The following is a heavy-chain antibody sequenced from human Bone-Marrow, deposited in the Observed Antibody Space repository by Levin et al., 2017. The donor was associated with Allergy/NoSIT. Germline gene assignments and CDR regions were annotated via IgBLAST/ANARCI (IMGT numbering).Heavy chain of an antibody. D-gene: IGHD3-10*01. Sequence: SETLSLTCAVSNYSISSGYYWGWIRQPPGKGLEWIGSIYHSGTTHYNPSLKSRVTISVDTSKNQLSLKLTSVTAADTAVYYCIRGYANDYWGQGTLVTVSS. J-gene: IGHJ4*02. CDR3: IRGYANDY. CDR1: NYSISSGYY. V-gene: IGHV4-38-2*01. CDR2: IYHSGTT.